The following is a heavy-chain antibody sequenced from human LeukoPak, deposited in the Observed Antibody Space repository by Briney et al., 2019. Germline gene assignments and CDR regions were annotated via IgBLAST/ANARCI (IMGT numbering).Heavy chain of an antibody. V-gene: IGHV3-7*01. CDR3: ATLDSTKSVF. CDR1: EFSFGRDW. CDR2: IKQDGSEE. Sequence: GGSLRLSCVASEFSFGRDWISWVRQAPGKGLEWVACIKQDGSEEYYVGSVRGRFTVSVDNGKNSLYLQMNSLRAEDTARYYCATLDSTKSVFWGRGTAVTVSS. D-gene: IGHD2-2*01. J-gene: IGHJ1*01.